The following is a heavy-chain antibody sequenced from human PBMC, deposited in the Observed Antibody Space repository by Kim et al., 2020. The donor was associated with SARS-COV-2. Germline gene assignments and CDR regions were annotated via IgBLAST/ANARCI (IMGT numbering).Heavy chain of an antibody. CDR2: IYYSGST. CDR1: GGSISSSSYY. J-gene: IGHJ6*02. Sequence: SETLSLTCTVSGGSISSSSYYWGWIRQPPGKGLEWIGSIYYSGSTYYNPSLKSRVTISVDTSKNQFSLKLSSVTAADTAVYYCARHYSGYEPGLRDYYYYYGMDVWGQGTTVTVSS. CDR3: ARHYSGYEPGLRDYYYYYGMDV. D-gene: IGHD5-12*01. V-gene: IGHV4-39*01.